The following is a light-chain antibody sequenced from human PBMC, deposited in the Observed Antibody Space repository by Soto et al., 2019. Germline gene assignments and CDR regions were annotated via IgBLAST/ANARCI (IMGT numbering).Light chain of an antibody. J-gene: IGLJ1*01. CDR3: CSYERSKTYV. V-gene: IGLV2-23*01. Sequence: QSALTQPASVSGSPGQSITISCSGTSSDVGSSYLVSWYQQHPGKAPKPMIYEGTKRPSGVSDRFSGSKSGSTASLTISGLQPEDEADYYCCSYERSKTYVFGSGTKLTVL. CDR2: EGT. CDR1: SSDVGSSYL.